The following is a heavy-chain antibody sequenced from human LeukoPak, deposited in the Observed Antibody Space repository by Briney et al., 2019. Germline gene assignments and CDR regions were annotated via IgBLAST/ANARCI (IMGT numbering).Heavy chain of an antibody. CDR2: ISANGVNT. J-gene: IGHJ3*01. CDR1: GFTFSNYA. Sequence: GGSLRLSCAVSGFTFSNYAMTWDRPTPEKVREWDSVISANGVNTYYADSVRGRFTIARDNARNTLSLQMNSLTIEDMAVYYCVVVVEPPDSDGFDVWGQGTMITVSS. D-gene: IGHD1-14*01. CDR3: VVVVEPPDSDGFDV. V-gene: IGHV3-23*01.